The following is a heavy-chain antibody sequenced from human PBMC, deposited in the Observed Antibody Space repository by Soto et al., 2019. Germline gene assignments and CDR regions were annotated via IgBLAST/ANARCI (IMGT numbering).Heavy chain of an antibody. CDR2: IDPSDSYT. V-gene: IGHV5-10-1*01. CDR3: ARSFQPGIAAAGTHFDY. D-gene: IGHD6-13*01. J-gene: IGHJ4*02. Sequence: GESLKISCKGSGYSFTSYWISWVRQMPGKGLEWMGRIDPSDSYTNYSPSFQGHVTIPADKSISTAYLQWSSLKASDTAMYYCARSFQPGIAAAGTHFDYWGQGTLVTVSS. CDR1: GYSFTSYW.